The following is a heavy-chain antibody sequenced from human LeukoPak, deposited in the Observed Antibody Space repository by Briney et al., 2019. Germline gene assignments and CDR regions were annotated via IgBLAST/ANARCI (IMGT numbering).Heavy chain of an antibody. J-gene: IGHJ3*02. CDR1: GFTFSSYS. D-gene: IGHD2-15*01. V-gene: IGHV3-21*01. Sequence: GGSLRLSCAASGFTFSSYSMNWVRQAPGKGLEWVSSISSSSSYIYYADSVKGRFTISRDNAKNSLYLQMNSLRAEDTAVYYCARYCSGGSCSSPISHAFDIWGQGTMVTVSS. CDR2: ISSSSSYI. CDR3: ARYCSGGSCSSPISHAFDI.